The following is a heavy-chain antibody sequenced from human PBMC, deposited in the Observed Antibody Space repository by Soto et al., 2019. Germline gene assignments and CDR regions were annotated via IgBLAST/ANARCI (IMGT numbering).Heavy chain of an antibody. J-gene: IGHJ4*02. D-gene: IGHD3-10*01. V-gene: IGHV3-73*02. CDR2: IRSKANSYAT. CDR1: GFTFSTSA. CDR3: TSVKISGSEYY. Sequence: EVQLVESGGGLVQPGGSLKLSCAASGFTFSTSAMHWVRQASGKGLEWVGRIRSKANSYATGYAASVKDRFTISRDDSKNTAYLEMNSLKIEDTAVYYCTSVKISGSEYYWGQGTLVTVSS.